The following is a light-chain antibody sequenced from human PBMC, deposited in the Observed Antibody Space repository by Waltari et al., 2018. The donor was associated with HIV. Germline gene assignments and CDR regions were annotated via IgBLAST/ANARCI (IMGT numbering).Light chain of an antibody. J-gene: IGKJ5*01. CDR2: GAS. CDR1: QSVGNS. Sequence: EIVLTQSPGSLSVSPGERATLSCRASQSVGNSLAWYQHKPGQAPRRLIYGASTRAAGIPPRFSGSGSGTQFTLTISRLQSEDFAVYYCQQYGSSPLTFGQGTRLEIK. CDR3: QQYGSSPLT. V-gene: IGKV3-15*01.